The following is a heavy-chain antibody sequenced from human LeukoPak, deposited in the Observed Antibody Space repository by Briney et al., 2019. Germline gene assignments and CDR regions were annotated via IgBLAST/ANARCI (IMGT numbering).Heavy chain of an antibody. D-gene: IGHD3-10*01. CDR1: GGTFSSYA. CDR3: ARNRLGYYGSGKGGYFDY. J-gene: IGHJ4*02. Sequence: ASVKVSCKASGGTFSSYAISWVRQAPGQGLEWMGGIIPIFGTANYAQKFQGRVTITADESTGTAYMELSSLRSEDTAVYYCARNRLGYYGSGKGGYFDYWGQGTLVTVSS. V-gene: IGHV1-69*13. CDR2: IIPIFGTA.